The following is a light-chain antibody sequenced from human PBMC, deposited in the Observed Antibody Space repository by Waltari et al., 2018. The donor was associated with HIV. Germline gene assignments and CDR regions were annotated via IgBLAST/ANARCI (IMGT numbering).Light chain of an antibody. CDR3: ASWDDNLNGFV. CDR1: TSNIETNY. J-gene: IGLJ1*01. V-gene: IGLV1-47*01. CDR2: RNS. Sequence: QTVLTQPPSTSGTPGQRITISCSGSTSNIETNYVYWYQQLPGTDPQVFIYRNSRRPSGVPDRFSGSESGTSASLIISGLRSGDEADYYCASWDDNLNGFVFGTGTKVTVL.